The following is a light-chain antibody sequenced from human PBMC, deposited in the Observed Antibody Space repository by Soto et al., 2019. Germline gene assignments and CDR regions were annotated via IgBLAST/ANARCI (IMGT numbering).Light chain of an antibody. CDR2: GAS. CDR1: QDISSTS. Sequence: TQSPSSLSASVGDIVTITCQASQDISSTSLAWYQQKPGQAPRLLIYGASNRATGIQDSFSGSGSGTDFTLTIRRLEPEDFAVYYCKQYGSSGTCGQGTKVDIK. CDR3: KQYGSSGT. J-gene: IGKJ1*01. V-gene: IGKV3-20*01.